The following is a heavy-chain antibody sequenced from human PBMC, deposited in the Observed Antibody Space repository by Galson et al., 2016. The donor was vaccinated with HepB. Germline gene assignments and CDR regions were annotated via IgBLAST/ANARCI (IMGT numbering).Heavy chain of an antibody. J-gene: IGHJ4*02. Sequence: SLRLSCAASGFSFSNYALHWVRQAPGKGLEWVAVVSYDGRWKYYAGSVRGRFTISRDNSKNTLYLQMNSLRAEDTAVYYCARSRGSYGSGSYWAVLDYWGQGTLVTVSS. CDR1: GFSFSNYA. V-gene: IGHV3-30*04. D-gene: IGHD3-10*01. CDR3: ARSRGSYGSGSYWAVLDY. CDR2: VSYDGRWK.